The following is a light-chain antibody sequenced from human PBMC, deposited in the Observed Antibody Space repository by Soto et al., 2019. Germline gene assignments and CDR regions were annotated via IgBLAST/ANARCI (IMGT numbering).Light chain of an antibody. V-gene: IGKV1-16*01. CDR3: QQYNSYPWT. CDR1: QDIRKY. J-gene: IGKJ1*01. CDR2: GAS. Sequence: DIQMTQSPSSLSASVGDRVTITCQASQDIRKYLNWYQQKPGKAPKLLIYGASSLESGVPSRFSGSGSGTDFTLTISSVRPEDFATYHCQQYNSYPWTFGQGTRWIS.